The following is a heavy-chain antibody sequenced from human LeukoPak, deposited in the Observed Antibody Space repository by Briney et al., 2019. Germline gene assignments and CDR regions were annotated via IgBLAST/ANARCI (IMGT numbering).Heavy chain of an antibody. CDR1: GGSISSYY. V-gene: IGHV4-34*01. J-gene: IGHJ4*02. CDR3: VTYYYGSSAPKRNY. Sequence: SETLSLTCTVSGGSISSYYWSWIRQPPGKGLEWIGEISHSGSTTYNPSLRSRVTISGDTSKKQFSLKLSSVTAADTAVYYCVTYYYGSSAPKRNYWGQGILVTVSS. CDR2: ISHSGST. D-gene: IGHD3-22*01.